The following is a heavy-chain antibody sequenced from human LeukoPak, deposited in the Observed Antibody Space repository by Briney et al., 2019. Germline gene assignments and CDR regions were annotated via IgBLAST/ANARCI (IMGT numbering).Heavy chain of an antibody. Sequence: GASVKVSCKASGYTFTSYGISWVRQAPGQGLEWRGWIGAYNGNTNYAQKLQGRVTMTTDTSTSTAYMELRSLRSDDTAVYYCARLIAVAGGYYFDYWGQGTLVTVSS. J-gene: IGHJ4*02. V-gene: IGHV1-18*01. D-gene: IGHD6-19*01. CDR2: IGAYNGNT. CDR3: ARLIAVAGGYYFDY. CDR1: GYTFTSYG.